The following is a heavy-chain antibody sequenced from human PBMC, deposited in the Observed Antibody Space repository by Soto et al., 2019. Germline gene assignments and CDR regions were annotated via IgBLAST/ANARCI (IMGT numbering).Heavy chain of an antibody. D-gene: IGHD2-15*01. CDR3: TKDTFGGRDS. CDR1: GIDLSIYW. CDR2: INPESTTI. V-gene: IGHV3-74*01. Sequence: EAQLVESGGGLVQPGGSLRLSCTGSGIDLSIYWMHWVRQAAGKGLVWVLRINPESTTISYADPVKGRFTISRDNAENTLFLHMNSLSAEDTGVYYCTKDTFGGRDSWGQGTLVTVSS. J-gene: IGHJ4*02.